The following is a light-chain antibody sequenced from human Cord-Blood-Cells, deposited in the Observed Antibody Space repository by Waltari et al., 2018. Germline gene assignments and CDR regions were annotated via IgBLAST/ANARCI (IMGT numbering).Light chain of an antibody. CDR1: SSDVGGYNY. V-gene: IGLV2-11*01. Sequence: QSALTQPRSVSGSPGQSVTISCTGTSSDVGGYNYVSWYQQHPGKAPKLMIYDVSKRPSGVPDSFSGSKSGNPASLTISGLQAEDEADYYCCSYAGSYTYWVFGGGTKLTVL. J-gene: IGLJ3*02. CDR3: CSYAGSYTYWV. CDR2: DVS.